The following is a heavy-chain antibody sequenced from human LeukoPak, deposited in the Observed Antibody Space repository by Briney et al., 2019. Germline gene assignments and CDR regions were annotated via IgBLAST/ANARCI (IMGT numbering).Heavy chain of an antibody. CDR2: ISGSGGST. J-gene: IGHJ5*02. CDR1: AFTVSSYA. CDR3: AKDPSSGWYAYNWFDP. D-gene: IGHD6-19*01. Sequence: GGSLRLSCAASAFTVSSYAMSWVRQAPGKGLEWVSAISGSGGSTYYADSVKGRFTISRDNSKNTLYLQMNSLRAEDTAVYYCAKDPSSGWYAYNWFDPWGQGTLVTVSS. V-gene: IGHV3-23*01.